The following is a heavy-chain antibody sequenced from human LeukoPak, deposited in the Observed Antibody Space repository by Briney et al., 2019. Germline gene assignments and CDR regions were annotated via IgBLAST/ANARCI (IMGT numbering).Heavy chain of an antibody. CDR1: GGSISSYY. Sequence: SETLSLTCTVSGGSISSYYWSWIRQPPGKGLEWIGHIYYSGSTNYNPSLKSRVTISVDTSKNQFSLKLSSVTAADTAVYYCARAVVGYSSSWYGNWFDPWGQGTLVTVSS. J-gene: IGHJ5*02. CDR2: IYYSGST. CDR3: ARAVVGYSSSWYGNWFDP. V-gene: IGHV4-59*08. D-gene: IGHD6-13*01.